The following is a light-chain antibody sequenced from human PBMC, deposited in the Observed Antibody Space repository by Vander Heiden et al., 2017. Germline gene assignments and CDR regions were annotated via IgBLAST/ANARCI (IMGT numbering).Light chain of an antibody. V-gene: IGLV1-36*01. CDR2: YDD. J-gene: IGLJ3*02. Sequence: QSVLTQPPSVSEAPRQTVPASFSGSSSNIGKNAVNWYQQLPGKAPKLLIYYDDQLPSGVSDRFSGSKSGTSASLAISGLQSEDEADYYCAAWDDSLNGWVFGGGTKLTVL. CDR3: AAWDDSLNGWV. CDR1: SSNIGKNA.